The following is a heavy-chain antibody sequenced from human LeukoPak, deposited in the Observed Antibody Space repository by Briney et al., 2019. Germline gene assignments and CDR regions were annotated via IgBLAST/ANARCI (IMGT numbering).Heavy chain of an antibody. V-gene: IGHV3-23*01. CDR3: AKLVTHFDY. CDR1: GFTFRRYA. CDR2: ISCRRRNT. Sequence: PGGSLRLSCAASGFTFRRYAMSWVRQAPGKGVEWVSSISCRRRNTYYADSVKGRFTISRDNSKNTLYMQMNSLRAEDTAVYYCAKLVTHFDYWGQGTLVTVSS. J-gene: IGHJ4*02. D-gene: IGHD4-23*01.